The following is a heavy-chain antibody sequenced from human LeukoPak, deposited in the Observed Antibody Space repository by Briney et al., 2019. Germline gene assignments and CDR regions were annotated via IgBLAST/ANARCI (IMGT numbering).Heavy chain of an antibody. V-gene: IGHV4-61*05. Sequence: SETLSLTCTVSGGSISSSSYYWGWIRQPPGKGLEWIGYIYYSGSTNYNPSLKSRVTISVDTSKNQFSLKLRSVTAADTAVYYCARLSPGTAASLDYWGQGTLVTVSS. J-gene: IGHJ4*02. CDR1: GGSISSSSYY. D-gene: IGHD2-2*01. CDR2: IYYSGST. CDR3: ARLSPGTAASLDY.